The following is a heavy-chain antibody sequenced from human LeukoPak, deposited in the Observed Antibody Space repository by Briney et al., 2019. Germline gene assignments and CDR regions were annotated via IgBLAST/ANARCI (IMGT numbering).Heavy chain of an antibody. D-gene: IGHD6-19*01. V-gene: IGHV3-30-3*01. Sequence: PGGSLRLSCAASGFTFSGYPIHWVRQAPGKGLEWVAVISYDGSNKYYADSVKGRFTISRDNSKNTLYLQMNSLRAEDTAVYYCARGLFQGVAGFEAWGQGTLVTVSS. CDR1: GFTFSGYP. J-gene: IGHJ5*02. CDR3: ARGLFQGVAGFEA. CDR2: ISYDGSNK.